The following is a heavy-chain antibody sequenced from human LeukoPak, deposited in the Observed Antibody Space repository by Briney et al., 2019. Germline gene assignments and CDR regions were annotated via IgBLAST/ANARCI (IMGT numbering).Heavy chain of an antibody. CDR2: INHSGST. V-gene: IGHV4-34*01. Sequence: SETLSLTCAVYGGSFSGYYWRWIRQPSGKGLEWIGEINHSGSTNYNPSLKSRVTISVDTSKNQFSLKLSSVTAADTAVYYCASHYGDYSLPYYYYYYGMDVWGQGTTVTVSS. J-gene: IGHJ6*02. D-gene: IGHD4-17*01. CDR1: GGSFSGYY. CDR3: ASHYGDYSLPYYYYYYGMDV.